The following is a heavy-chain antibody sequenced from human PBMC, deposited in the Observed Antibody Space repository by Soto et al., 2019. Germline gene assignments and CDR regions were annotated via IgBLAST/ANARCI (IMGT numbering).Heavy chain of an antibody. D-gene: IGHD2-2*01. CDR1: GGSISSSNW. CDR3: AREPVVPAAMAYYYYGMDV. J-gene: IGHJ6*02. CDR2: IYHSGST. Sequence: QVQLQESGPGLVKPSGTLSLTCAVSGGSISSSNWWSRVRQPPGKGLEWIGEIYHSGSTNYNPSLKSRVTISVDKSKNQFSLKLSSVTAADTAVYYCAREPVVPAAMAYYYYGMDVWGQGTTVTVSS. V-gene: IGHV4-4*02.